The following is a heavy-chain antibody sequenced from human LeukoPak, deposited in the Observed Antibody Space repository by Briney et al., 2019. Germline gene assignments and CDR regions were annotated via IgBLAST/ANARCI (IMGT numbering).Heavy chain of an antibody. V-gene: IGHV3-30*04. D-gene: IGHD3-10*01. J-gene: IGHJ6*03. CDR3: ARARNPGGYYYYYMDV. CDR1: GFTFSSYA. Sequence: PGGSPRLSCAASGFTFSSYAMHWVRQAPGKGLEWVAAISYDGSNKYYADSAKGRFTISRDNSKNTLYLQMNSLRAEDTAVYYCARARNPGGYYYYYMDVWGKGTTVTVSS. CDR2: ISYDGSNK.